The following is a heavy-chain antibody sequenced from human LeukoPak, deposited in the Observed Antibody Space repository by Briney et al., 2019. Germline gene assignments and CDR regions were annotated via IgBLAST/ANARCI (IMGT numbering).Heavy chain of an antibody. CDR3: ASTDRYSSSSEIFDY. D-gene: IGHD6-6*01. CDR1: GYTFTGYY. V-gene: IGHV1-2*06. Sequence: GASVKVSCKASGYTFTGYYMHWVRQAPGQGLEWMGRINPNSGGANYAQKFQGRVTMTRDTSISTAYMELSRLRSDDTAVYYCASTDRYSSSSEIFDYLGQGTLVTVSS. J-gene: IGHJ4*02. CDR2: INPNSGGA.